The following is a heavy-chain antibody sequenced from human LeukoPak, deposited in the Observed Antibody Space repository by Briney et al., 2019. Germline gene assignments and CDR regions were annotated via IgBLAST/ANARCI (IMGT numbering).Heavy chain of an antibody. J-gene: IGHJ6*03. CDR3: ARNDCSSTSCYVGYYYYYYYMDV. Sequence: ASVKVSCKASGGTFSSYAISWVRQAPGQGLEWMGWISAYNGNTNYAQKLQGRVTMTTDTSTSTAYMELRSLRSDDTAVYYCARNDCSSTSCYVGYYYYYYYMDVWGKGTTVTVSS. CDR2: ISAYNGNT. CDR1: GGTFSSYA. D-gene: IGHD2-2*01. V-gene: IGHV1-18*01.